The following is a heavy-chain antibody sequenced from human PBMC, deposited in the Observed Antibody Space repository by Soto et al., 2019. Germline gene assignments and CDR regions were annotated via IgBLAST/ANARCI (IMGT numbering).Heavy chain of an antibody. CDR3: ARDHYYDSSGYYDY. J-gene: IGHJ4*02. CDR2: IYSSGST. V-gene: IGHV4-59*01. Sequence: PSETLSLTCAVSGGSISNNFWSWIRQPPGKGLEWIGYIYSSGSTKYNPSLKSRVTISVDTSKNQFSLKLSSVTAADTAVYYCARDHYYDSSGYYDYWGQGTLVTVSS. CDR1: GGSISNNF. D-gene: IGHD3-22*01.